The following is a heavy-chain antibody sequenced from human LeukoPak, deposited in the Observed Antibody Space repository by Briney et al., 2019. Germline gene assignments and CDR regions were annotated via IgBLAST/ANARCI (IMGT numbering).Heavy chain of an antibody. D-gene: IGHD3-22*01. CDR3: ARGVTMIVVVIHDWYFDL. CDR1: GGSISSSSYY. Sequence: PSETLSLTCTVSGGSISSSSYYWGWIRHPPGKGLEGIGGIYYTRSTYYNPSLKSRVTISVDTSKNQFSLKLTSVTAADTAVYYCARGVTMIVVVIHDWYFDLWGRGTLVTVSS. CDR2: IYYTRST. V-gene: IGHV4-39*01. J-gene: IGHJ2*01.